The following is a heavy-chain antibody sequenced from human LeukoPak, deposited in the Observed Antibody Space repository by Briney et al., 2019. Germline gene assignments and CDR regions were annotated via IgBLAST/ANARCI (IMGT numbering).Heavy chain of an antibody. V-gene: IGHV3-7*03. J-gene: IGHJ3*02. D-gene: IGHD3-3*01. CDR2: IKEDGSER. Sequence: GGSLRLSCEGSAFIFSGHWMNWVRQTPGKGLEWVASIKEDGSERQYVDSVKGRFSISRDNTKGSLFLQLNSLRAEDTAVYYCARPSSRLRFLEWLTLDAFDIWGQGTMVTVSS. CDR1: AFIFSGHW. CDR3: ARPSSRLRFLEWLTLDAFDI.